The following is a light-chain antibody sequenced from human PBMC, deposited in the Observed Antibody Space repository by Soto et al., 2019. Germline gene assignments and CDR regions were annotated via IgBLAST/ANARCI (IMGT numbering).Light chain of an antibody. J-gene: IGKJ5*01. Sequence: EIVLTQSPGTLSLSPGERATLSCRASQIVSSSYLAWYQQKPGQAPRLLIYGASTRATGIPARFSGSGSGTEFTLTISSLQSEDFAVYYCQQYNNWPPITFGQGTRLENK. CDR2: GAS. CDR3: QQYNNWPPIT. CDR1: QIVSSSY. V-gene: IGKV3-15*01.